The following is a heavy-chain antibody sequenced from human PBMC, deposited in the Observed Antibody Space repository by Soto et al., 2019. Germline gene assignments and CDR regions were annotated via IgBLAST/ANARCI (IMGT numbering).Heavy chain of an antibody. CDR3: VKDGKLYSTSWDDAFDI. D-gene: IGHD6-13*01. J-gene: IGHJ3*02. CDR1: GFTFSSYA. V-gene: IGHV3-64D*06. CDR2: ISRNGGST. Sequence: PGGSLRLSCSASGFTFSSYAMHWVRQAPGKGLEYVSAISRNGGSTYYADSVKGRFTISRDNSKNTLYLQMSSLRAEDTAVYYCVKDGKLYSTSWDDAFDIWGQGTMVTVSS.